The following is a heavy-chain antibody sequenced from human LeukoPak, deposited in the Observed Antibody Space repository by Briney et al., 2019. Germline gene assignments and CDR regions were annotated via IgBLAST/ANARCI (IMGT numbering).Heavy chain of an antibody. Sequence: ASVKVSCKASGYTFTSYDINWVRQATGQGLEWMGWMNPNSGNTGYAQKFQGRVTMTRNTSISTAYMELSSLRSDDTAVYYCARVGFRRRWLQFSLVYWGQGTLVTVSS. D-gene: IGHD5-24*01. V-gene: IGHV1-8*01. CDR1: GYTFTSYD. J-gene: IGHJ4*02. CDR3: ARVGFRRRWLQFSLVY. CDR2: MNPNSGNT.